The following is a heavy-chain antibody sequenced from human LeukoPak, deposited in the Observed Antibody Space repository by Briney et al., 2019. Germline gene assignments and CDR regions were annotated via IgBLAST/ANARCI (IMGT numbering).Heavy chain of an antibody. D-gene: IGHD2-2*01. CDR1: GFSFSFYP. CDR2: ISSNGGST. Sequence: GGSLRLSCEASGFSFSFYPMHWVRQAPGKGLEYVSAISSNGGSTYYANSVKGRFTISRDNSKNTLYLQMGSLRAEDMAVYYCARDKGPAAAYYFDYWGQGTLVTVSS. J-gene: IGHJ4*02. CDR3: ARDKGPAAAYYFDY. V-gene: IGHV3-64*01.